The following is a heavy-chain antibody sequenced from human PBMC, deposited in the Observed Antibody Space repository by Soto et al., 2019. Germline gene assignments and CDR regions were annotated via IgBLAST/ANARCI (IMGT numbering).Heavy chain of an antibody. Sequence: GGSLRLSCAASGFTFSTYAMHWVRQAPGKGLEWVAVISYDGGNKYYVDSVKGRFTISRDNSKNTLHLQMNSLGAEDTAVYYCARDRTSSSNWFDPWGQGTLVTVSS. CDR2: ISYDGGNK. D-gene: IGHD6-6*01. CDR1: GFTFSTYA. J-gene: IGHJ5*02. CDR3: ARDRTSSSNWFDP. V-gene: IGHV3-30*03.